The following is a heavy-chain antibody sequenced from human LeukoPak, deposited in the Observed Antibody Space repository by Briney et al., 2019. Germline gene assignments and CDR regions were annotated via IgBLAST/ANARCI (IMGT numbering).Heavy chain of an antibody. J-gene: IGHJ4*02. CDR3: ARIPIHGSGSFDY. Sequence: GGSLRLSCAASGFTFSSYWMSWVRQAPGKGLEWVANIKQDGSEKYYVDSVKGRFTISSDNAKNSLYLQMDSLRAEDTAVYYCARIPIHGSGSFDYWGQGTLVTVSS. CDR2: IKQDGSEK. CDR1: GFTFSSYW. V-gene: IGHV3-7*03. D-gene: IGHD3-10*01.